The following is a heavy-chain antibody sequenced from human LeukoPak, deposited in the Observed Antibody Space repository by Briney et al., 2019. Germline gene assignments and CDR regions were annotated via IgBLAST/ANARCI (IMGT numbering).Heavy chain of an antibody. CDR2: IKQDGSEK. V-gene: IGHV3-7*01. CDR1: GFTLSSYW. D-gene: IGHD2-15*01. CDR3: GRAGGGRFYY. Sequence: GGSLTLSCAASGFTLSSYWMSWVRQGPGKGLELVANIKQDGSEKTYVDSVKGRFTISRDNAKNSLYLQMNSLRAEGTAVCYCGRAGGGRFYYWGQGTLVTVSS. J-gene: IGHJ4*02.